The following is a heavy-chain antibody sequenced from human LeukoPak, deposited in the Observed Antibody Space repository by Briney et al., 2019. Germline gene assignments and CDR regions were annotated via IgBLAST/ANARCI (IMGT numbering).Heavy chain of an antibody. J-gene: IGHJ3*02. CDR2: IYPGDSDT. CDR3: ARRRYCGVDCYDRAFDI. Sequence: GESLKISCKGSGYSFTSYWIGWVRQMPGKGLEWMGIIYPGDSDTRYSPSFQGQVTISADKSISTAYLQWSSLKASDTAMYYCARRRYCGVDCYDRAFDIWGQGTMVTVSS. V-gene: IGHV5-51*01. D-gene: IGHD2-21*02. CDR1: GYSFTSYW.